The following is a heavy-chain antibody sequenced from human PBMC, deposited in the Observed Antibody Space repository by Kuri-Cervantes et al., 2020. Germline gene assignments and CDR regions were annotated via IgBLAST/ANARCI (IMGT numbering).Heavy chain of an antibody. Sequence: SVKVSCKASGGTFNNYGISWVRQAPGQGLEWMGGIIPILGTTNYAQKFQGRITITTDESTSTTYMELSRLRSDDTAVYYCARVCPGCYGFDIWGQGTMVTVSS. J-gene: IGHJ3*02. CDR2: IIPILGTT. CDR3: ARVCPGCYGFDI. D-gene: IGHD2-15*01. V-gene: IGHV1-69*05. CDR1: GGTFNNYG.